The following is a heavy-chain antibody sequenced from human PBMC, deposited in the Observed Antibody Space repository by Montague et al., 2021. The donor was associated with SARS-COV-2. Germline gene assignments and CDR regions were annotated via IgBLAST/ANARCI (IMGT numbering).Heavy chain of an antibody. D-gene: IGHD3-16*01. CDR1: GFSLITSGMC. CDR3: ARMDMYFTFGGVYGACDI. V-gene: IGHV2-70*01. Sequence: PALVKPTQTLTLTCTFSGFSLITSGMCVTWIRQPPGKALEWLALIDWNDDKYYSTSLKTRLTISKDTSKNQVVLTMTNMDPVGTATYYCARMDMYFTFGGVYGACDIWGQGTMVTVSS. J-gene: IGHJ3*02. CDR2: IDWNDDK.